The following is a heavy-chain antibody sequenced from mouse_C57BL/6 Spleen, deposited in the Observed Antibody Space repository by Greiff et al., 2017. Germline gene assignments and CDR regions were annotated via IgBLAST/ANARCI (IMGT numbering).Heavy chain of an antibody. J-gene: IGHJ2*01. CDR2: ISDGGSYT. V-gene: IGHV5-4*01. D-gene: IGHD1-1*01. Sequence: EVKLVESGGGLVKPGGSLKLSCAASGFTFSSYAMSWVRQTPEKRLEWVATISDGGSYTYYPDNVKGRFTISRDNAKNNLYLQMSNLKSEDTAMYYCARDATTVVGYWGQGTTLTVSS. CDR1: GFTFSSYA. CDR3: ARDATTVVGY.